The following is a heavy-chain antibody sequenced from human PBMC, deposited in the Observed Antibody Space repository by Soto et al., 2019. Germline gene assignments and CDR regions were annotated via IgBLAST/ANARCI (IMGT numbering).Heavy chain of an antibody. CDR2: IKQDGGEK. Sequence: PGGSLRLSCTASGFIFSDYWMSWVRQAPGKGLEWVANIKQDGGEKYYVDSVKGRFTVSRDNAKNSLYLQMNSVTAEDTAVYYCARGVGSGSYYNQYNWFDPWGQGTLVTVS. J-gene: IGHJ5*02. D-gene: IGHD3-10*01. CDR1: GFIFSDYW. V-gene: IGHV3-7*04. CDR3: ARGVGSGSYYNQYNWFDP.